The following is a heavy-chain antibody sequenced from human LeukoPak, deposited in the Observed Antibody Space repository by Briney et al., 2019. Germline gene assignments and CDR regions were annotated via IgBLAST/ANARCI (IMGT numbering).Heavy chain of an antibody. CDR1: SLTAAIYA. CDR3: AKRLGDPRAFDY. CDR2: ISGTSGTI. V-gene: IGHV3-23*01. D-gene: IGHD2-21*02. J-gene: IGHJ4*02. Sequence: GGSLRLSRAAGSLTAAIYATGCVRQAPGKGLEWVSGISGTSGTINYAAPVKGRFTISRDNSKNTLYLQMNSLRGDDTAVYYGAKRLGDPRAFDYWGQGTLVTVSS.